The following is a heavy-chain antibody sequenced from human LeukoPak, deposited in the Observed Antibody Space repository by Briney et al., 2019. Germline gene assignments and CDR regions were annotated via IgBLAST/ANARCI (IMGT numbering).Heavy chain of an antibody. CDR3: ATAPAAADSS. J-gene: IGHJ5*02. Sequence: PGGSLRLSCAASGFTFSNFWTTWVRQSPGEGLEWVANINPDGTKTTYVDSVKGRFTISRDNAKNSLFLHMSSLRAEDTAMYYCATAPAAADSSWGQGTLVTVSS. D-gene: IGHD6-13*01. V-gene: IGHV3-7*01. CDR2: INPDGTKT. CDR1: GFTFSNFW.